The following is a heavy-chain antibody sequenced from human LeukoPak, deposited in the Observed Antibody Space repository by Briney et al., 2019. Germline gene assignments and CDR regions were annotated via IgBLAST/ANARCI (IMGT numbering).Heavy chain of an antibody. Sequence: SGGSLRLSCAASGFTFSSYAMSWVRQAPGKGLEWVSAISGSGGSTYYADSVKGRFTISRDNSKNTLYLQMNSLRAEDTAVYYCAKDLVGAQEEVGAFDIWGQGTMVTVSS. J-gene: IGHJ3*02. CDR2: ISGSGGST. CDR1: GFTFSSYA. D-gene: IGHD1-26*01. CDR3: AKDLVGAQEEVGAFDI. V-gene: IGHV3-23*01.